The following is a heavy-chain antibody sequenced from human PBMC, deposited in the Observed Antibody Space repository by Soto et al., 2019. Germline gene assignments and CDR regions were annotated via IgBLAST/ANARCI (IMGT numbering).Heavy chain of an antibody. CDR3: ARDVPAISAAAGYGLDV. D-gene: IGHD6-13*01. Sequence: GGSLRLSCAASGFTISSYSMNWVRQAPGKGLEWVSYINRSGSTIYYADSVKGRFTISRDNAKNSLYLQLNSLRDEDTAAYYCARDVPAISAAAGYGLDVWGQGTTVTVSS. V-gene: IGHV3-48*02. CDR2: INRSGSTI. J-gene: IGHJ6*02. CDR1: GFTISSYS.